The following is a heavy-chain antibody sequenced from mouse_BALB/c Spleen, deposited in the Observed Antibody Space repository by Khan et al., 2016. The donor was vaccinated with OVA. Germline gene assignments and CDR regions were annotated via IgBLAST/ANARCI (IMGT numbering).Heavy chain of an antibody. CDR3: ARGAGGVRFLY. Sequence: QVQLQQSGAELVRPGVSVKISCTGSGYTFTDFSMHWVKQRHAMSLEWIGVISTYYGDADYNPTFKDKATMTVDKSSNTAYMDLARLTTEDSAIYDCARGAGGVRFLYWGQGTLVTVSA. CDR1: GYTFTDFS. CDR2: ISTYYGDA. V-gene: IGHV1S137*01. J-gene: IGHJ3*01.